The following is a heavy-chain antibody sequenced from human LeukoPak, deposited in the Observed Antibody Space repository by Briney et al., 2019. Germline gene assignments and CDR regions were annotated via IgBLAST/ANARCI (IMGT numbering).Heavy chain of an antibody. V-gene: IGHV1-2*02. CDR1: GYTFTGYY. D-gene: IGHD6-13*01. Sequence: ASVTVSFTASGYTFTGYYMHWVRQAPGQGLERMGWINPNSGGTNYAQKFQGRVTMTRDTTISTAYMELSRLRSDDTAVYYCARGNYYGMDVWGQGTTVTVSS. CDR2: INPNSGGT. J-gene: IGHJ6*02. CDR3: ARGNYYGMDV.